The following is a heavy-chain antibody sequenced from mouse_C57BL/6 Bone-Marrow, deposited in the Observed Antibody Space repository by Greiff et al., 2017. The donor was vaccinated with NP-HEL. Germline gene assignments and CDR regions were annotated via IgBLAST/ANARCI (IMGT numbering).Heavy chain of an antibody. J-gene: IGHJ2*01. D-gene: IGHD1-2*01. CDR2: INPGNGGT. CDR3: TRGGDYYGHYFDY. V-gene: IGHV1S81*02. CDR1: GYTFTSYY. Sequence: QVQLKESGAELVKPGASVKLSCKASGYTFTSYYMYWVKQRPGQGLEWIGGINPGNGGTNFNEKFKTKATLTVDKSSSTAYMQLSSLTSEDSAVYYCTRGGDYYGHYFDYWGQGTTLTVSS.